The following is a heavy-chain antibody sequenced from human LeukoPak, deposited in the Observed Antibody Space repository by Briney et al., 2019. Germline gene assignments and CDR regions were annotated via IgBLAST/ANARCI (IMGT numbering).Heavy chain of an antibody. D-gene: IGHD4-11*01. Sequence: ASVKVSCKASGYTFTGYYMHWVRQAPGQGLEWMGWINPNSGSTNYAQKFQGRVTMTRDTSISTAYMELSRLRSDDTAVYYCARDPGDTVTLDYWGQGTLVTVSS. CDR1: GYTFTGYY. CDR2: INPNSGST. V-gene: IGHV1-2*02. J-gene: IGHJ4*02. CDR3: ARDPGDTVTLDY.